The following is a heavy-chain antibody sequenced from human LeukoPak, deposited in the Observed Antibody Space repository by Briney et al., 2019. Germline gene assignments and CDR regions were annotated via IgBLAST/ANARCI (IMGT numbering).Heavy chain of an antibody. D-gene: IGHD3-22*01. V-gene: IGHV3-21*01. CDR3: ASNSYDSSGYYYS. CDR2: ISSSSSYI. CDR1: GFTFSSYS. J-gene: IGHJ4*02. Sequence: GGSLRLSCAASGFTFSSYSMNWVRQAPGKGLEWVSSISSSSSYIYYADSVKGRFTISRDNAKNSLYLQMNSLRAEDTAVYYCASNSYDSSGYYYSWGQGTLVTVSS.